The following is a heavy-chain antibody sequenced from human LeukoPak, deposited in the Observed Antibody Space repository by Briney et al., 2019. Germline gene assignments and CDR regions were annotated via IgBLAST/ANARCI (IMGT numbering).Heavy chain of an antibody. D-gene: IGHD2-2*02. CDR1: GYTFTSYD. CDR2: INTNTGNP. J-gene: IGHJ4*02. CDR3: ARGPGYCSSTSCYIGRFDY. Sequence: ASVKVSCKASGYTFTSYDINWVRQATGQGLEWMGWINTNTGNPTYAQGFTGRFVFSLDTSVSTAYLQISSLKAEDTAVYYCARGPGYCSSTSCYIGRFDYWGQGTLVTVSS. V-gene: IGHV7-4-1*02.